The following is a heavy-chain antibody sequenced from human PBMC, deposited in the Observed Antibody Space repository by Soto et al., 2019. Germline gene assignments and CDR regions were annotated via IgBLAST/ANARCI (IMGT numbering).Heavy chain of an antibody. CDR2: IYYSGST. Sequence: PSETLSLTCTVSGGSISSSSYYWGWIRQPPGKGLEWIGSIYYSGSTYYNPSLKSRVTISVDTSKNQFSLKLSSVTAADTAVYYCARGPLRGDFDYWGQGTLVTVSS. J-gene: IGHJ4*02. D-gene: IGHD1-26*01. V-gene: IGHV4-39*01. CDR3: ARGPLRGDFDY. CDR1: GGSISSSSYY.